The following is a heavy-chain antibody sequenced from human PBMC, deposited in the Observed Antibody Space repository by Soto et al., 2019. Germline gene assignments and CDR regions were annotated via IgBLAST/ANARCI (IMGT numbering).Heavy chain of an antibody. J-gene: IGHJ6*02. Sequence: GGSLRLSCAASGFTFSSYSMNWVRQAPGKGLEWVSYISSSSSTIYYADSVKGRFTISRDNAKNSLYLQMNSLRAEDTAVYYCARPLRYFDDYYYGMDVWGQGTTVTVSS. CDR1: GFTFSSYS. D-gene: IGHD3-9*01. CDR2: ISSSSSTI. CDR3: ARPLRYFDDYYYGMDV. V-gene: IGHV3-48*01.